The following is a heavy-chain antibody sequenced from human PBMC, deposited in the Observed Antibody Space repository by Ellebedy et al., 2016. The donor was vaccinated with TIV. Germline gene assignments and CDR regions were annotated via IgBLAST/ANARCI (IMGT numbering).Heavy chain of an antibody. CDR3: ARSRGVNY. J-gene: IGHJ4*02. CDR2: IKQDGSEK. V-gene: IGHV3-7*03. D-gene: IGHD2-8*01. Sequence: GEYLKISCAASGFTYSTYWMTWVRQAPGKGPECVANIKQDGSEKYYVDSVKGRFTISRDTAKNSLYLQMTSLRAEDTAVYFCARSRGVNYWGQGTLVTVSS. CDR1: GFTYSTYW.